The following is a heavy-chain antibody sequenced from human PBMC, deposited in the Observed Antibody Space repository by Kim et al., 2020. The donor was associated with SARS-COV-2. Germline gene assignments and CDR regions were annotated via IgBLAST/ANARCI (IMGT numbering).Heavy chain of an antibody. Sequence: PTLQSRVPISVDTSQNHFSLNLTSVTAADTAVYYCARDINNYYSLDDWGQGILVTVSS. V-gene: IGHV4-39*07. CDR3: ARDINNYYSLDD. D-gene: IGHD3-10*01. J-gene: IGHJ4*02.